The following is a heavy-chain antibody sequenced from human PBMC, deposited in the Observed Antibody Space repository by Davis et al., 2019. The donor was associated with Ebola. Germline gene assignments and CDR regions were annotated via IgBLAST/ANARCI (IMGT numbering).Heavy chain of an antibody. V-gene: IGHV4-34*01. Sequence: SETLSLTCAAYGGSFSGYYWSWIRQPPGKGLEWIGEINHSGSTNYNPSLKSRVTISVDTSKNQFSLKLSSVTAADTAVYYCASGYSYGSRWFDPWGQGTLVTVSS. CDR2: INHSGST. D-gene: IGHD5-18*01. CDR1: GGSFSGYY. CDR3: ASGYSYGSRWFDP. J-gene: IGHJ5*02.